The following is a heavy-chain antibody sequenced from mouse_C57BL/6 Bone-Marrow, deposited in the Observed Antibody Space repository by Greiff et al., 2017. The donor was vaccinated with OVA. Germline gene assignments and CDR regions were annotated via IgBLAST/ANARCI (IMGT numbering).Heavy chain of an antibody. V-gene: IGHV5-6*01. CDR1: GFTFSSYG. J-gene: IGHJ2*01. D-gene: IGHD1-1*01. CDR3: ARHGVYYGSSYGY. CDR2: ISSGGSYT. Sequence: EVQVVESGGDLVKPGWSLKLSCAASGFTFSSYGMSWVRQTPDKRLEWVATISSGGSYTYYPDSVKGRFTISRDNAKNTLYLQMSRLKSEDTAMYYCARHGVYYGSSYGYWGQGTTLTVSS.